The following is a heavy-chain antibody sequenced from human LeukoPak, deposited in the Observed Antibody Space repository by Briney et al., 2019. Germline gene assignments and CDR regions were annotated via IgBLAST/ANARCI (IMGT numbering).Heavy chain of an antibody. CDR1: GFTVSSNY. Sequence: GGSLRLSCAASGFTVSSNYMSWVHQAPGKGLEWVSVIYSGGSTYYADSVKGRFTISRDNSKNTLYLQMNSLRAEDTAVYYCARTYSSSWDVDYWGQGTLVTVSS. CDR3: ARTYSSSWDVDY. CDR2: IYSGGST. V-gene: IGHV3-53*01. D-gene: IGHD6-13*01. J-gene: IGHJ4*02.